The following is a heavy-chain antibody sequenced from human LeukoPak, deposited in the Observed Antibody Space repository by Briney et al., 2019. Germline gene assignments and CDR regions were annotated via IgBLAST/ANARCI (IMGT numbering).Heavy chain of an antibody. CDR1: GYTFTSYS. D-gene: IGHD4-17*01. V-gene: IGHV1-3*04. Sequence: GASVKVSCKASGYTFTSYSIHWVRQAPGQRLEWMGWINTGNGNTKYSLDFQGRVTITRDTSASTAYMELRSLRSDDTALYYCARWVRMTTWFDPWGQGTLVTVSS. J-gene: IGHJ5*02. CDR2: INTGNGNT. CDR3: ARWVRMTTWFDP.